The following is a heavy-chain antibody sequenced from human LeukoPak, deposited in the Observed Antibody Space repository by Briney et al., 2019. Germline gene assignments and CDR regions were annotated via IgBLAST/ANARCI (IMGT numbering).Heavy chain of an antibody. D-gene: IGHD3-10*01. CDR1: GFTFSNSW. Sequence: PGGSLRLSCAASGFTFSNSWMHWVRQAPGKGLVWVSRINSDGSRTSYADSVKGRFAISRDSAKNALYLQMNSLRAEDTAVYYCARDRGSTEFDYWGQGTLVTVSS. V-gene: IGHV3-74*01. CDR3: ARDRGSTEFDY. J-gene: IGHJ4*02. CDR2: INSDGSRT.